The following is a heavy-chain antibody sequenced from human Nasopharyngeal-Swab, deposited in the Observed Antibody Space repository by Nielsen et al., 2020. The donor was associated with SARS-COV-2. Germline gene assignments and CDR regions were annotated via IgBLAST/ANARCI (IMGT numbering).Heavy chain of an antibody. D-gene: IGHD1-26*01. CDR2: MNPNSGNT. Sequence: ASVKVSCKASGYTFTSYYMHWVRQAPGQGLEWMGWMNPNSGNTGYAQKFQGRVTMTRNTSISTAYMELSSLRSEDTAVYYCARTGYSGSYPYYYYYGMDVWGQGTTVTVSS. CDR1: GYTFTSYY. J-gene: IGHJ6*02. CDR3: ARTGYSGSYPYYYYYGMDV. V-gene: IGHV1-8*02.